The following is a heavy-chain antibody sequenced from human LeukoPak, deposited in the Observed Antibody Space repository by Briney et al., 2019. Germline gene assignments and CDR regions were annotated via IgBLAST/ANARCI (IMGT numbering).Heavy chain of an antibody. D-gene: IGHD5-12*01. CDR2: IYYSEST. CDR3: AREPIVATIQGAFDI. Sequence: SETLSLTCTVSGGSISSGDYYWSWIRQPPGKGLEWIGYIYYSESTYYNPSLKSRVTISVDTSKNQFSLKLSSVTAADTAVYYCAREPIVATIQGAFDIWGQGTMVTVSS. J-gene: IGHJ3*02. V-gene: IGHV4-30-4*01. CDR1: GGSISSGDYY.